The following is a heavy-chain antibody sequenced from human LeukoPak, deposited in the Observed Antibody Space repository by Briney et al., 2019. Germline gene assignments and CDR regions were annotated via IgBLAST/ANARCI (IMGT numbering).Heavy chain of an antibody. CDR2: IYTSGST. J-gene: IGHJ6*03. Sequence: PSETLSLTCTVSGGSISSGSYYWSWIRQPAGKGLEWFGRIYTSGSTNYNPSLKSRVTISVDTSKNQFSLKLSSVTAADTAVYYCARGATLIYYYYYMDVWGKGTTVTVSS. D-gene: IGHD5-24*01. V-gene: IGHV4-61*02. CDR1: GGSISSGSYY. CDR3: ARGATLIYYYYYMDV.